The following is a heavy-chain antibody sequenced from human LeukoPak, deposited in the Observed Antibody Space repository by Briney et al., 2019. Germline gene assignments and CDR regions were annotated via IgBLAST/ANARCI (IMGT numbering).Heavy chain of an antibody. Sequence: SETLSLTCTVSGYSISSGYYWGWIRQPPGKGLEWIGSIYHSGSTYYNPSLKSRVTISVDKSKNQFSLKLSSVTAADTAVYYCASYSSSWYDAFDIWGQGTMVTVSS. D-gene: IGHD6-13*01. V-gene: IGHV4-38-2*02. CDR3: ASYSSSWYDAFDI. CDR2: IYHSGST. CDR1: GYSISSGYY. J-gene: IGHJ3*02.